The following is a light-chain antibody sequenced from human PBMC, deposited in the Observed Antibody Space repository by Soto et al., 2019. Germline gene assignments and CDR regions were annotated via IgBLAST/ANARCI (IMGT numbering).Light chain of an antibody. V-gene: IGKV2-28*01. CDR2: LGS. Sequence: DIRMTQTPLSLPVIPGESASISCTSSQSLLHRNGYIYLDWYVQKTGQSPQLLIYLGSNRASGVPDRFSASGSGTYFTLRISRVEADDVGVFYCMQSLQTPRTFGQGIKLEIK. J-gene: IGKJ1*01. CDR3: MQSLQTPRT. CDR1: QSLLHRNGYIY.